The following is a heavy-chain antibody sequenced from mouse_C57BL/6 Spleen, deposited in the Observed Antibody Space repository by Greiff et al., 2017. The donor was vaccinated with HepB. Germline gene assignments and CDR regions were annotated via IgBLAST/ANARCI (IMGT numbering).Heavy chain of an antibody. CDR2: INPNNGGT. D-gene: IGHD2-4*01. J-gene: IGHJ4*01. CDR1: GYTFTDYN. CDR3: ARSMINYYAMDY. V-gene: IGHV1-18*01. Sequence: VQLQQSGPELVKPGASVKIPCKASGYTFTDYNMDWVKQSHGKSLEWIGDINPNNGGTIYNQKFKGKATLTVDKSSSTAYMELRSLTSEDTAVYYCARSMINYYAMDYLGQGTSVTVSS.